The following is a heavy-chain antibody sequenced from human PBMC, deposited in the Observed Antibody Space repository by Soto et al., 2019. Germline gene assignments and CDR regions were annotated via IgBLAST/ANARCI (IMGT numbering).Heavy chain of an antibody. J-gene: IGHJ6*02. CDR3: ARIVVVPAAYYYGMDV. CDR2: IYPGDSDT. Sequence: PGESLKISCKGSGYSFTSYWIGWVRQMPGKGLEWMGIIYPGDSDTRYSPSFQGQVTISADKSISTAYLQWSSPKASDTAMYYCARIVVVPAAYYYGMDVWGQGTTVTVSS. CDR1: GYSFTSYW. V-gene: IGHV5-51*01. D-gene: IGHD2-2*01.